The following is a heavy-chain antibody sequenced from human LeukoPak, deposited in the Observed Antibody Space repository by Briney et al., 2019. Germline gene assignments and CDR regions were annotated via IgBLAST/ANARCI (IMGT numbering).Heavy chain of an antibody. V-gene: IGHV3-30-3*01. CDR3: AKDHYWSIDY. Sequence: GGSLRLSCAASGFTFSSYAMHWVRQAPGKGLEWVAVISYDGSKKYYADSVKGRFTISRDIAKNTLYLQMNSPRAEDTGVYYCAKDHYWSIDYWGRGTLVTVSS. J-gene: IGHJ4*02. D-gene: IGHD3-3*01. CDR2: ISYDGSKK. CDR1: GFTFSSYA.